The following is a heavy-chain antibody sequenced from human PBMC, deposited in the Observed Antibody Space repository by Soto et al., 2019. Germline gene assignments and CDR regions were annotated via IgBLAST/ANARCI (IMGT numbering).Heavy chain of an antibody. CDR3: TKDFGASSDS. V-gene: IGHV3-30*18. D-gene: IGHD6-6*01. CDR2: ISYDGTDK. J-gene: IGHJ5*02. Sequence: QVHLVESGGGVVQPGRSLTISCVGSGFAFSTYGMHWVRQAPAKGLEWVALISYDGTDKYYADSVKGRFSISRDNSKQTLSLQMDSLRPEDTAVYYCTKDFGASSDSWGQATLGNVSS. CDR1: GFAFSTYG.